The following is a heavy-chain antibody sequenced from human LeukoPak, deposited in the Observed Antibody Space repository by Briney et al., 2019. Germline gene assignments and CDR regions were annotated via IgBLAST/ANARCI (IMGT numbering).Heavy chain of an antibody. V-gene: IGHV4-30-2*01. D-gene: IGHD6-6*01. CDR1: GGSISSGGYY. CDR2: IYHSGST. J-gene: IGHJ5*02. Sequence: RPSETLSLTCTVSGGSISSGGYYWSWIRQPPGKGLEWIGYIYHSGSTYYNPSLKSRVTISVDRSKNQFSLKLSSVTAADTAVYYCARYRIAAPENWFDPWGQGTLVTVSS. CDR3: ARYRIAAPENWFDP.